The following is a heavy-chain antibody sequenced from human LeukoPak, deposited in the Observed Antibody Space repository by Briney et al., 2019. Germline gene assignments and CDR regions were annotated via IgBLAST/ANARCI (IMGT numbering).Heavy chain of an antibody. CDR3: ARDPSVRFLGILQGFDI. CDR1: GYTFTSYD. Sequence: GASVKVSCKASGYTFTSYDINWVRQATGQGLEWMGWMNPNSGNTGYAQKFQGRVTMTRNTSISTAYMELSSLRSEDTAVYYCARDPSVRFLGILQGFDIWGQGTMVTVSS. J-gene: IGHJ3*02. CDR2: MNPNSGNT. V-gene: IGHV1-8*01. D-gene: IGHD3-3*01.